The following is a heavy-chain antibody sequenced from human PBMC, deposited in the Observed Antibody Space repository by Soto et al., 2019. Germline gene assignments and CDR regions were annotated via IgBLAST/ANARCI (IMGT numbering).Heavy chain of an antibody. J-gene: IGHJ4*02. D-gene: IGHD3-9*01. CDR3: AGGNILTGYSTLLRY. V-gene: IGHV4-34*01. Sequence: SDLISQNRLVCKGCRTSCSRNRLRKSPGKGLEWIGEIHHTGSTDYNPSLKSRVTISVDRSKNQFSLKLNSVTAADTAVYYCAGGNILTGYSTLLRYWGQGALVTVSS. CDR2: IHHTGST. CDR1: KGCRTSCS.